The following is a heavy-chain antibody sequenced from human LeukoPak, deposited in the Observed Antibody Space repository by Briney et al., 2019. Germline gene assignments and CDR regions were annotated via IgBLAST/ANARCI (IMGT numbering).Heavy chain of an antibody. J-gene: IGHJ1*01. D-gene: IGHD5-24*01. V-gene: IGHV3-30*18. CDR2: ILYDGRYI. CDR3: GKAPDGPLEYFQH. CDR1: VFPFGNYS. Sequence: GGALRLSCVASVFPFGNYSMHWVRAAPGKGLWWVATILYDGRYIYYAESVKGRSTITRDNSKNTLYLQMNSLRPDDTAVYYCGKAPDGPLEYFQHWGQGTLVTVSS.